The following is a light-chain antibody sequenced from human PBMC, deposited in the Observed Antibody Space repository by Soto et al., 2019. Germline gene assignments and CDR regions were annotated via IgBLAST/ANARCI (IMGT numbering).Light chain of an antibody. CDR3: QQYYYPHIT. J-gene: IGKJ5*01. CDR1: RCVLYSSNNKNY. CDR2: WAS. V-gene: IGKV4-1*01. Sequence: DLVITPSPSYLAVSLGERATITCKSSRCVLYSSNNKNYLAWYQHKSGQPPRLLFYWASTRESGVPDRFIGGGSGTNFTLTISSLQPEDVAVYYCQQYYYPHITFGQGTRLEI.